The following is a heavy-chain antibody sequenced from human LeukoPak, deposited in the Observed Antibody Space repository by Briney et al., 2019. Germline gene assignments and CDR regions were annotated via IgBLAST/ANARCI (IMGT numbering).Heavy chain of an antibody. D-gene: IGHD2-2*01. CDR1: GYTLTELS. CDR3: ATTDIVVVPAVEYYYYGMDV. J-gene: IGHJ6*02. Sequence: ASVKVSCKVSGYTLTELSMHWVRQAPGQGLEWMGGFDPEDGETIYARKFQGRVTMTEDTSTDTAYMELSSLRSEDTAVYYCATTDIVVVPAVEYYYYGMDVWGQGTTVTVSS. CDR2: FDPEDGET. V-gene: IGHV1-24*01.